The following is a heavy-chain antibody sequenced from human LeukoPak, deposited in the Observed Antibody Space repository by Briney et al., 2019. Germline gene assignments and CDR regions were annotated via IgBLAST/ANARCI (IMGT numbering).Heavy chain of an antibody. V-gene: IGHV3-7*01. CDR1: GFTFSSNW. CDR3: ARGWGERSSSWASYFDY. J-gene: IGHJ4*02. Sequence: PGGSLRLSCAALGFTFSSNWMGWVRQAPGKGLEWVDNVKQDGREKYYADSVKGRFTISRDNSKNTLYLQMNSLRAEDTAVYYCARGWGERSSSWASYFDYWGQGTLVTVSS. CDR2: VKQDGREK. D-gene: IGHD6-13*01.